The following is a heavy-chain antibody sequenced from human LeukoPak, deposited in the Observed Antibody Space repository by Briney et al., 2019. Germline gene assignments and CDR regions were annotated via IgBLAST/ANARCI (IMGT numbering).Heavy chain of an antibody. CDR2: ISSSSSYI. V-gene: IGHV3-21*01. Sequence: GGSLRLXCAASGFTFSSYSMNWVRQAPGKVLEWVSSISSSSSYIYYADSVKGRFTISRDNAKNSLYLQMNSLRAEDTAVYYCARSRYDSRYTFDYWGQGTLVTVSS. CDR1: GFTFSSYS. J-gene: IGHJ4*02. CDR3: ARSRYDSRYTFDY. D-gene: IGHD3-22*01.